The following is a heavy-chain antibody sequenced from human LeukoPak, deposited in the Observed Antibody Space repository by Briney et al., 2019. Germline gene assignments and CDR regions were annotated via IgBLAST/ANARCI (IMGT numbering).Heavy chain of an antibody. CDR1: GFTFSNAW. CDR2: IKSKTDGGTT. D-gene: IGHD5-12*01. CDR3: AKDGVGGFTLPYYFDC. Sequence: GGSLRLSCAASGFTFSNAWMTWVRQAPGKGLEWVGRIKSKTDGGTTDSAAPVKGRFTISRDNSKNTLYLQMNSLRAEDTTVYYCAKDGVGGFTLPYYFDCWGQGTLVTVSS. V-gene: IGHV3-15*01. J-gene: IGHJ4*02.